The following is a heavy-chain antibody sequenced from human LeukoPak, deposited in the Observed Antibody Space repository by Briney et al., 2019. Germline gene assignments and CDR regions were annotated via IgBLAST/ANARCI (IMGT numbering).Heavy chain of an antibody. J-gene: IGHJ5*02. CDR2: IYYSGST. Sequence: SQTLSLTCTVSGGSISSGVYYWSWIRQHPGKGLEWIGYIYYSGSTYYNPSLKSRVTISVDTSKNQFSLKLSSVTAADTAVYYCARERADYYDSSGYYYSTAEWFDPWGQGTLVTVSS. D-gene: IGHD3-22*01. V-gene: IGHV4-31*03. CDR3: ARERADYYDSSGYYYSTAEWFDP. CDR1: GGSISSGVYY.